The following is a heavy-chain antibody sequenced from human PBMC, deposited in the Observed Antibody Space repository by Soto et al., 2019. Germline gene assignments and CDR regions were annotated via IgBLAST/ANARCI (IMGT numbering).Heavy chain of an antibody. CDR2: ISAYNGNT. CDR3: ASFSIAATDPYGMDV. D-gene: IGHD6-13*01. CDR1: GYTFTSYG. J-gene: IGHJ6*02. Sequence: ASVKVSCKASGYTFTSYGISWVRQATGQGLEWMGWISAYNGNTNYAQKLQGRVTMTTDTSTSTAYMELRSLRSDDTAVYYCASFSIAATDPYGMDVWGQGTTVTVSS. V-gene: IGHV1-18*01.